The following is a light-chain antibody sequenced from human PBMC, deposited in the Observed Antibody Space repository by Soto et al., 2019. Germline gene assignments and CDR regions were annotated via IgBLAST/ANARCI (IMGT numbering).Light chain of an antibody. V-gene: IGLV1-40*01. CDR1: SSNFGAGYD. CDR2: GNN. J-gene: IGLJ1*01. Sequence: QSVLTQPPSVSGAPGQTVTISCTGSSSNFGAGYDVHWYQQLPGTAPKLLIYGNNNRPSGVPDRFSGSKSGTSASLAITWLQAEDEGDYYCQSYDSSLIGYVFGTGTKVTVL. CDR3: QSYDSSLIGYV.